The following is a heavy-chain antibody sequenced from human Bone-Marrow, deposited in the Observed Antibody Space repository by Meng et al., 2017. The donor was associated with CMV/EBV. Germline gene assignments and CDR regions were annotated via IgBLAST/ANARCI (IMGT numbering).Heavy chain of an antibody. J-gene: IGHJ6*02. Sequence: ASVKVSCKASGYTFTDYTLHWVRQAPGQGLDWMGWINPSTGGTNYAQKFQGRVTMTRDTSISTAYMELSRLRSDDTAVYYCARECGIAAALLDYGMDVWGQGTTVTVSS. CDR1: GYTFTDYT. CDR2: INPSTGGT. V-gene: IGHV1-2*02. D-gene: IGHD6-13*01. CDR3: ARECGIAAALLDYGMDV.